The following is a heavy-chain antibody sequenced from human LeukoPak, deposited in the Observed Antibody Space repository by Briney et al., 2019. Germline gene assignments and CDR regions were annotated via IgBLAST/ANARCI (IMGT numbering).Heavy chain of an antibody. CDR2: IYSSGST. D-gene: IGHD6-19*01. CDR1: GGSISSGSYY. Sequence: SQTLSLTCTVSGGSISSGSYYWSWSRQPTGKGLEWIGRIYSSGSTIYNPSLESRVTMSVDTSRNQFSLNLSSVTAADTAVYYCARGSRDSRGWYHFDYWGQGTLVTVSS. J-gene: IGHJ4*02. CDR3: ARGSRDSRGWYHFDY. V-gene: IGHV4-61*02.